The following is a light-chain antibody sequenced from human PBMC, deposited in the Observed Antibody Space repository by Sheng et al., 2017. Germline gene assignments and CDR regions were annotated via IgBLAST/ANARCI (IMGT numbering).Light chain of an antibody. J-gene: IGKJ4*01. CDR1: QSFSSN. V-gene: IGKV3-15*01. CDR3: QQYNNWPLT. CDR2: GAS. Sequence: TQSPATLSLSPGERATLSCRASQSFSSNLAWYQQKPGQAPRPLIYGASTRATGIPARFSGSGSGTEFTLTISSLQSEDFAVYYCQQYNNWPLTFGGGTTVEIK.